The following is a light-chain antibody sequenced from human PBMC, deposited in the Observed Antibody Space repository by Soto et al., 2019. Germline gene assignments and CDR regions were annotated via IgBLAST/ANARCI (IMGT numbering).Light chain of an antibody. CDR1: QSMGSN. CDR3: QQLNSYPIT. V-gene: IGKV3D-15*01. CDR2: DAS. Sequence: EIVMTQSPATLSVSPGERATLSCRASQSMGSNLAWYQQKPGQAPRLLIYDASNRATGIPARFSGSGSGTDFTLTISSLQPEDFATYFCQQLNSYPITFGQGTRLEIK. J-gene: IGKJ5*01.